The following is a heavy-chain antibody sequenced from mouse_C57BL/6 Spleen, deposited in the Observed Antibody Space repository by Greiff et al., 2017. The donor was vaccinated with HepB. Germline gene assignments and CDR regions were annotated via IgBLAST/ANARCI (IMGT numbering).Heavy chain of an antibody. CDR3: ARWALYYDSPMGY. D-gene: IGHD2-4*01. V-gene: IGHV1-22*01. CDR1: GYTFTDYN. Sequence: VQLQQSGPELVKPGASVKMSCKASGYTFTDYNMHWVKQSHGKSLEWIGYINPNNGGTSYNQKFKGKATLTVNKSSSTAYMELRSLTSEASAVYYCARWALYYDSPMGYWGQGTSVTVSS. CDR2: INPNNGGT. J-gene: IGHJ4*01.